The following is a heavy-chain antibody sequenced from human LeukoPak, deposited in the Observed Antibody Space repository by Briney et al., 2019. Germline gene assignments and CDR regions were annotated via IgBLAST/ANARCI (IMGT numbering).Heavy chain of an antibody. CDR3: ARAQYDILTGYYNY. CDR2: ISAYNGNT. CDR1: GYTFTSYY. D-gene: IGHD3-9*01. V-gene: IGHV1-18*04. J-gene: IGHJ4*02. Sequence: GGSVKVSCKASGYTFTSYYMHWVRQAPGQGLEWMGWISAYNGNTNYAQKLQGRVTMTTDTSTSTAYMELRSLRSDDTAVYHCARAQYDILTGYYNYWGQGTLVTVSS.